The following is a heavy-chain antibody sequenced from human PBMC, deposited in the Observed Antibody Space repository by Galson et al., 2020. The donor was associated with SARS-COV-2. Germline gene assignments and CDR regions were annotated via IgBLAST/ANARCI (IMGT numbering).Heavy chain of an antibody. Sequence: SETLSLTCTVSGGSISSSSYYWGWIRQPPGKGLEWIGSIYYSGSTYYNPSLKSRVTISVDTSKNQFSLKLSSVTAADTAVYYCSRGNYYGSGSYYKRPYYYYYYGMDVWGQGTTVTVSS. CDR2: IYYSGST. J-gene: IGHJ6*02. D-gene: IGHD3-10*01. CDR3: SRGNYYGSGSYYKRPYYYYYYGMDV. V-gene: IGHV4-39*01. CDR1: GGSISSSSYY.